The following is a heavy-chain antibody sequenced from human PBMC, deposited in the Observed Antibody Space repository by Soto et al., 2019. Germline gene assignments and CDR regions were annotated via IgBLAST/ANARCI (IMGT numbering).Heavy chain of an antibody. CDR3: SRGRGNNYGEFYY. Sequence: HPGGSLRLSCAASGFTFRSYAMSWVRQAPGKGLEWVAVIWFDGSNKYYADSVKGRFTISRDNSKNTLYLQMNSLRAEDTAVYYCSRGRGNNYGEFYYWGQGTLVTVSS. V-gene: IGHV3-33*08. D-gene: IGHD5-18*01. CDR1: GFTFRSYA. J-gene: IGHJ4*02. CDR2: IWFDGSNK.